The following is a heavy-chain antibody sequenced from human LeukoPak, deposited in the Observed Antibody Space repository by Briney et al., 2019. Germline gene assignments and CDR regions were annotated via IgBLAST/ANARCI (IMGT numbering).Heavy chain of an antibody. CDR2: ISSSSSTI. CDR3: ALAAAGTFDY. D-gene: IGHD6-13*01. V-gene: IGHV3-48*01. Sequence: GGSLRLSCAASGFTFSSYSMNWVRQAPGKGLEWVSYISSSSSTIYYADSVKGRFTISRDNAKNSLYLQMNSLRAEDTAVYYCALAAAGTFDYWGQGTLATVSS. J-gene: IGHJ4*02. CDR1: GFTFSSYS.